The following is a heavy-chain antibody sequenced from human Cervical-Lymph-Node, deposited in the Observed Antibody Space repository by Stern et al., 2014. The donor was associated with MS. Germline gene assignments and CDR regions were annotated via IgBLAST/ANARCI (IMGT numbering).Heavy chain of an antibody. CDR1: GFALTSAG. CDR2: IGAYTLNT. J-gene: IGHJ5*02. Sequence: QDQLVQSGAELKKPGASVKVSCKASGFALTSAGISWVRQAPGQGLEWMGLIGAYTLNTNYAQRFQDRVNMTTDTSTITAYMELRSLRSDDTAVYYCARHSIKGYNCFDPWGQGTLVTVSS. CDR3: ARHSIKGYNCFDP. D-gene: IGHD1-14*01. V-gene: IGHV1-18*01.